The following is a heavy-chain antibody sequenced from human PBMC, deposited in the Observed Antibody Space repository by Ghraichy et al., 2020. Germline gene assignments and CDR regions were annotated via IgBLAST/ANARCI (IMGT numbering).Heavy chain of an antibody. D-gene: IGHD1-26*01. J-gene: IGHJ4*02. Sequence: LSLTCAASGFTFSSYWMTWVRQAPGKGLEWVANIKQDGSEKYYVDSVKGRFTIARDNAKNSLYLQMNSLRAEDTAVYYCARVGARVYWGQGTLVTVSS. CDR1: GFTFSSYW. CDR3: ARVGARVY. CDR2: IKQDGSEK. V-gene: IGHV3-7*01.